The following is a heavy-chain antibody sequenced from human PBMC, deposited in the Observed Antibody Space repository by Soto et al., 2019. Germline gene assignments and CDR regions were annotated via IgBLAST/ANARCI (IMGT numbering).Heavy chain of an antibody. D-gene: IGHD2-15*01. CDR3: ARDPGYCSGGSCPAI. CDR1: GFTVSSNY. J-gene: IGHJ4*02. CDR2: IYSGGST. V-gene: IGHV3-53*04. Sequence: ESGGGLVQPGGSLRLSCAASGFTVSSNYMSWVRQAPGKGLEWVSVIYSGGSTYYADSVKGRFTISRHNSKNTLYLQMNSLRAEDTAVYYCARDPGYCSGGSCPAIWGQGTLVTVSS.